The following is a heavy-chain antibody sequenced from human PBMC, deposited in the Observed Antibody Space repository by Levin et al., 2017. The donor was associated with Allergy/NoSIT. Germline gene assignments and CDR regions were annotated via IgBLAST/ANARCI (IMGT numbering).Heavy chain of an antibody. CDR2: IKQDGSEK. CDR1: GFTFSSFW. Sequence: LSLTCAASGFTFSSFWMNWVRQAPGKGLEWVATIKQDGSEKYYVDSVEGRFTISRDNAKTSLYLQMNSLRAEDTAVYYCARDRYYDFWSGLRWGQGTLVTVSS. CDR3: ARDRYYDFWSGLR. D-gene: IGHD3-3*01. J-gene: IGHJ4*02. V-gene: IGHV3-7*01.